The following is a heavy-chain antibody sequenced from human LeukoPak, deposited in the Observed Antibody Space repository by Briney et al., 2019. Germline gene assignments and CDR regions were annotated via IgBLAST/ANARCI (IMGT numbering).Heavy chain of an antibody. CDR2: IYYSGST. J-gene: IGHJ3*02. CDR3: ARNMTAVSRLDVFDI. V-gene: IGHV4-39*01. CDR1: GGSMSSSGQY. Sequence: PSETLSLTCTVSGGSMSSSGQYWGWIRQSPVKGLEWIGSIYYSGSTYYNPSLKSRVTISVDTSKNQFSPELRSVTAADTAIYYCARNMTAVSRLDVFDIWGPGTMVTVS. D-gene: IGHD4-17*01.